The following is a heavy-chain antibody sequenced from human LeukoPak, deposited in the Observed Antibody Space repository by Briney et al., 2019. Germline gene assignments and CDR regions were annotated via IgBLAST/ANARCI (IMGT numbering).Heavy chain of an antibody. CDR3: ARASIYDFWSGRPGYFDY. CDR2: ISAYNGKA. V-gene: IGHV1-18*01. Sequence: ASVKVCCKASGYTFTSYGISWGRQAPGQGLGWRGWISAYNGKANYAQKLQGRVTMATDTSTSTAYMELRSLSSDDTAVYSCARASIYDFWSGRPGYFDYWGQGTLVTVSS. D-gene: IGHD3-3*01. J-gene: IGHJ4*02. CDR1: GYTFTSYG.